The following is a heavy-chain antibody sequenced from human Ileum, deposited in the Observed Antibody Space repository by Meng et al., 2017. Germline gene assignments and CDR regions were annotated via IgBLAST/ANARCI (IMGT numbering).Heavy chain of an antibody. V-gene: IGHV3-33*01. Sequence: QGQLVASGGVVVQPGMSVRLSCAASGLTFSTSGMHWVRQAPGKGLEWVAFIWSDGSNKYYGDSVKDRFTIARENSKNTVYLQMNSLRVEDTAVYYCARDRGLRDLDHWGQGTLVTVSS. CDR2: IWSDGSNK. J-gene: IGHJ4*02. CDR3: ARDRGLRDLDH. D-gene: IGHD2-15*01. CDR1: GLTFSTSG.